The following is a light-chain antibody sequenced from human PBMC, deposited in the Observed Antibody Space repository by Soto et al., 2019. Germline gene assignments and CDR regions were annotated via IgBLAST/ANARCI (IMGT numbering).Light chain of an antibody. CDR1: SSDVGVYNY. J-gene: IGLJ2*01. CDR2: EVS. CDR3: SSYAGSGDHVV. V-gene: IGLV2-8*01. Sequence: QSALTQPPSASGSPGQSVTISCTGTSSDVGVYNYVSWYQQHPGKAPKLMIYEVSERPSGVPDRFSGSKSGNTASLTVSGLQAEDEADYYCSSYAGSGDHVVFGGGTKLTVL.